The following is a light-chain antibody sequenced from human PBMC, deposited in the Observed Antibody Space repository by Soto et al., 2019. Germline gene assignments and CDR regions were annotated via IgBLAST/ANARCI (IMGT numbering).Light chain of an antibody. CDR3: QQYNSHPLT. V-gene: IGKV1-5*01. CDR1: QSIGTW. CDR2: DAS. J-gene: IGKJ4*01. Sequence: DIQMTQSPSTLSASVGDRVTITCRASQSIGTWLAWYQQRPGKAPKLLIYDASTLEGGVPSRFSGSGSGTELTLTISSLQPDDLATYYCQQYNSHPLTFGGGTKVEIK.